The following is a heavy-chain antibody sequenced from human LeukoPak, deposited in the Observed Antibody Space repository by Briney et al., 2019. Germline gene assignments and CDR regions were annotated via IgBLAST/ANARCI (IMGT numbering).Heavy chain of an antibody. Sequence: ASVKVSCKTSGYTFTTYAMHWVRQAPGQRLEWMGWINAGNGNTKYSQKFQGRVTITRDTSASTAYMELSSLRSGDTAVYYCARGALYGSGSSSDYWGQGTLVTVSS. J-gene: IGHJ4*02. CDR2: INAGNGNT. CDR1: GYTFTTYA. D-gene: IGHD3-10*01. CDR3: ARGALYGSGSSSDY. V-gene: IGHV1-3*01.